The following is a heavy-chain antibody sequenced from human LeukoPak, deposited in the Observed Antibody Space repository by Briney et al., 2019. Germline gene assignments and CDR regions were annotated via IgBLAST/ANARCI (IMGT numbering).Heavy chain of an antibody. Sequence: TGGSLRPSCAASGFTFSSYAMSWVRQAPGKGLEWVSAISGSGGSTYYADSVKGRFTISRDNSKNTLYLQMNSLRAEDTAVYYCAKDRGRVVATSFDYWGQGTLVTVSS. CDR3: AKDRGRVVATSFDY. CDR2: ISGSGGST. V-gene: IGHV3-23*01. D-gene: IGHD5-12*01. J-gene: IGHJ4*02. CDR1: GFTFSSYA.